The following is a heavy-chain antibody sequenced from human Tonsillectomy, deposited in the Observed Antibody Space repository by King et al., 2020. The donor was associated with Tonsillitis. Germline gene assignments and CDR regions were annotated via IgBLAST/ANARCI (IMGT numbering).Heavy chain of an antibody. CDR2: ISFDGSNK. J-gene: IGHJ4*02. V-gene: IGHV3-33*05. CDR3: ARRHGDYEDYFDY. D-gene: IGHD4-17*01. CDR1: GFIFSNYG. Sequence: VQLVESGGGVVQPGRSLRLSCAASGFIFSNYGMHWVRQAPDKGLEWVAVISFDGSNKYYADSVKGRFSISRDNSKNTLYLQMNSLRAEDTAVYYCARRHGDYEDYFDYWGQGTLVTVSS.